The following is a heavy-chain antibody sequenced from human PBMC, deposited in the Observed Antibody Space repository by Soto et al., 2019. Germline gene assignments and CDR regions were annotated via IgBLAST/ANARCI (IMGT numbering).Heavy chain of an antibody. V-gene: IGHV4-30-4*01. D-gene: IGHD1-26*01. CDR2: IYNSGST. Sequence: QVQLQESGPGLVEPSQTLSLTCTVSGASVSSDYYYWSWIRQPPGRGLEWIGHIYNSGSTYSNPSLKSRVTVSLDTSKNQFSLNLSSVTAADTAVYYCARVPSGDKVDYWGQGTLVTVSS. J-gene: IGHJ4*02. CDR1: GASVSSDYYY. CDR3: ARVPSGDKVDY.